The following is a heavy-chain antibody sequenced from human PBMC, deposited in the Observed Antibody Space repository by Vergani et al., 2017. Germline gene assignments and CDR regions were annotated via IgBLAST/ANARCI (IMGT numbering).Heavy chain of an antibody. CDR3: ARAENYCSGGSGYYY. V-gene: IGHV1-69*02. CDR1: GGTFSSYT. D-gene: IGHD2-15*01. CDR2: IIPILGIA. J-gene: IGHJ4*02. Sequence: QVQLVQSGAEVKKPGSSVKVSCKASGGTFSSYTISWVRQAPGQGLEWMGRIIPILGIANYAQKFQGRVPVTADKSTSTAYMELSSLRSEDAAVYYCARAENYCSGGSGYYYWGEGTLVTVSS.